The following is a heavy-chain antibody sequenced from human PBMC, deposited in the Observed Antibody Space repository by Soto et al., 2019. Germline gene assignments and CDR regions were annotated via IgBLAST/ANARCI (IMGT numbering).Heavy chain of an antibody. V-gene: IGHV5-51*01. CDR3: ASSSNLFYYGMDV. Sequence: PGESLKISCKGSGNSLSNFYIGWVRQMAGKGLEWMGIIYPGNSETRVSPSFQGQVTISADRSSSTAYLQWSSLKASDTAMYYCASSSNLFYYGMDVWGQGTTVTVSS. J-gene: IGHJ6*01. CDR1: GNSLSNFY. CDR2: IYPGNSET. D-gene: IGHD3-3*02.